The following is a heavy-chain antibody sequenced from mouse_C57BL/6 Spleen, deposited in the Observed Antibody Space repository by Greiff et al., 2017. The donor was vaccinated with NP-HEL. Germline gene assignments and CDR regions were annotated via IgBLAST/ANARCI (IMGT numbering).Heavy chain of an antibody. J-gene: IGHJ4*01. CDR1: GYTFTSYC. Sequence: VMLVESGAELARPGASVKLSCKASGYTFTSYCISWVKQRTGQGLEWIGEIYPRSGSTYYNEKFKGKATLTADKSSSTAYMELRSLTSEDSAVYFCERDYRMDYWGQGTSVTVSS. CDR2: IYPRSGST. CDR3: ERDYRMDY. V-gene: IGHV1-81*01.